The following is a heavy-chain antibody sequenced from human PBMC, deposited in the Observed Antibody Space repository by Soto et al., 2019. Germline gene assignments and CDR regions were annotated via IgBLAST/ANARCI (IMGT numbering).Heavy chain of an antibody. V-gene: IGHV4-59*01. Sequence: QVQLQESGPGLVKPSETLSLTCTVSGGSISSYYWSWIRQPPGTGLEWIGYIYYSGSTNYNPSLKSRVTISVDTSKNRVALKLSPVTAADTAVYYCARNFDRNEAFDIWGQGTMVTVSS. J-gene: IGHJ3*02. CDR3: ARNFDRNEAFDI. CDR1: GGSISSYY. CDR2: IYYSGST. D-gene: IGHD3-22*01.